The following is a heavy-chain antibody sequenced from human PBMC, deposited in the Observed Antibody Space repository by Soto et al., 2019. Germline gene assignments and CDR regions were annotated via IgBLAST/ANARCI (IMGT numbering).Heavy chain of an antibody. J-gene: IGHJ3*02. D-gene: IGHD2-21*02. CDR3: ARDLAYCGGDCYWKDDAFDI. V-gene: IGHV1-46*01. CDR1: GYTFTSYY. CDR2: INPSGGST. Sequence: ASVKVSCKASGYTFTSYYIHWVRQAPGQGLEWMGIINPSGGSTSYAQKFQGRVTMTRDTSTSTVYMELSSLRSEDTAVYYCARDLAYCGGDCYWKDDAFDIWGQGTMVTVSS.